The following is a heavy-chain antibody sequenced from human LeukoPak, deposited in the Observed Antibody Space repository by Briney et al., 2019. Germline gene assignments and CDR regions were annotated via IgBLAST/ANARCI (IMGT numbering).Heavy chain of an antibody. J-gene: IGHJ4*02. D-gene: IGHD6-19*01. CDR1: GGTLSSYA. V-gene: IGHV1-69*04. Sequence: SVKVSCKASGGTLSSYAISWVRQAPGQGLEWMGRIIPILGIANYAQKFQGRVTITADKSTSTAYMELSSLRSEDTAVYYCARGPPGYSSGLPDYWGQGTLVTVSS. CDR2: IIPILGIA. CDR3: ARGPPGYSSGLPDY.